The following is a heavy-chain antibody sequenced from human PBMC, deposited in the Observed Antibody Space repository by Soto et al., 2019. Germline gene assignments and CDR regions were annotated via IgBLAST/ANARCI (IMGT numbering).Heavy chain of an antibody. J-gene: IGHJ6*02. V-gene: IGHV3-43*01. Sequence: GGSLRLSCAASGFTFDDYTMHWVRQAPGKGLEWVSLISWDGGSTYYADSVKGRFTISRDNSKNSLYLQMNSLRTEDTDLYYCGKDNRGYYDSSGHPTHYYGMDVWGQGTTVTVSS. D-gene: IGHD3-22*01. CDR1: GFTFDDYT. CDR3: GKDNRGYYDSSGHPTHYYGMDV. CDR2: ISWDGGST.